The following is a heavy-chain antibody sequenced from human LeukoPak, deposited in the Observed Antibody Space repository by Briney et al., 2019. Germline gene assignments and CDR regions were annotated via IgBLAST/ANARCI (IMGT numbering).Heavy chain of an antibody. CDR2: ISSSSSYT. Sequence: GGSLRLSCAASGFTFSSYELNWVRQAPGKGLEWVSYISSSSSYTNYADSVKGRFTISRDNAKNSLYLQMNSLRAEDTAVYYCVRVRGANYYYYYGMDVWGQGTTVTVSS. D-gene: IGHD3-10*01. CDR3: VRVRGANYYYYYGMDV. V-gene: IGHV3-48*03. CDR1: GFTFSSYE. J-gene: IGHJ6*02.